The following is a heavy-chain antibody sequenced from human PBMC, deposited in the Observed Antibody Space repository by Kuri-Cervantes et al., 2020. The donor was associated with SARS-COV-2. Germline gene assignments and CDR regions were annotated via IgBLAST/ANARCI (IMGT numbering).Heavy chain of an antibody. D-gene: IGHD6-6*01. V-gene: IGHV3-21*01. CDR3: ARGGFDSSSHAFDI. Sequence: ETLSLTCAASGFTFSSYSMNWVRQAPGKGLEWVSSISSSSSYIYYADSVKGRFTISRDNAKNSLYLQMNSLRAEDTAVYYCARGGFDSSSHAFDIWGQGTMVTVSS. CDR1: GFTFSSYS. CDR2: ISSSSSYI. J-gene: IGHJ3*02.